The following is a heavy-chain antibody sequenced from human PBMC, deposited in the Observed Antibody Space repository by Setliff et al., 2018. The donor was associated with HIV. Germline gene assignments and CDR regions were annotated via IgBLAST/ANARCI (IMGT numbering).Heavy chain of an antibody. CDR1: GGSFSGYC. CDR3: ARVICSSWYSIPRYYYSSMDV. V-gene: IGHV4-34*01. J-gene: IGHJ6*03. D-gene: IGHD6-13*01. CDR2: IQHSGRI. Sequence: TSETLSLTCAVYGGSFSGYCWSWIRQPPGKGLEWSGEIQHSGRINYNPSLRSRVTTSVEPSKNQFSLRLRSVTAADTAVYYCARVICSSWYSIPRYYYSSMDVWGNGTTVTVSS.